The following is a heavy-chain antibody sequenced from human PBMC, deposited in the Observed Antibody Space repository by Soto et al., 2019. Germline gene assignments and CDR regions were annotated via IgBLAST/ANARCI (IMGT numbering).Heavy chain of an antibody. Sequence: PAETLSLTCTVSGDSIRSSYWNWIRQTPGRGLEWIGYSYNSGSTNDNPTLNGRVSIPADTPNNRVSLRLASVPAADTAIYYCAEAYFCSRFYPFGVWGQG. CDR1: GDSIRSSY. J-gene: IGHJ3*01. CDR3: AEAYFCSRFYPFGV. D-gene: IGHD3-3*01. V-gene: IGHV4-59*01. CDR2: SYNSGST.